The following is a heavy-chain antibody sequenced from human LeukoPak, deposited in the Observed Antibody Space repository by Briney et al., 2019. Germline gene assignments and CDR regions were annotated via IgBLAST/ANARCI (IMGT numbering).Heavy chain of an antibody. Sequence: GGSLRLSCAASEFTFSSYAMSWVRQAPGKGLEWVSAISASGGSTYYADSVKGRFTISRDDSKNTLYLQMNGLRAEDTAVYYCAKDRPRRWELQLYFDYWGQGTLVTVSS. CDR3: AKDRPRRWELQLYFDY. J-gene: IGHJ4*02. CDR1: EFTFSSYA. V-gene: IGHV3-23*01. CDR2: ISASGGST. D-gene: IGHD1-26*01.